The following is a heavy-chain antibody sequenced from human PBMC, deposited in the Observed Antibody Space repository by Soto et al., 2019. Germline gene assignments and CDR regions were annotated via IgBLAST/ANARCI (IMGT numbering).Heavy chain of an antibody. CDR1: GGSFSGYY. CDR2: INHSGST. Sequence: PSETLSLTCAVYGGSFSGYYWSWIRQPPGKGLEWIGEINHSGSTNYNPSLKSRVTISVDTSKNQFSLKLSSVTAADTAVYYCARAAYCGGDCYQDAFDIWGQGTRVTVSS. CDR3: ARAAYCGGDCYQDAFDI. V-gene: IGHV4-34*01. D-gene: IGHD2-21*02. J-gene: IGHJ3*02.